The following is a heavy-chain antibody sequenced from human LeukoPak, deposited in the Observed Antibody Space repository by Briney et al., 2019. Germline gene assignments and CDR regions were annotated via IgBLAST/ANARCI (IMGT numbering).Heavy chain of an antibody. V-gene: IGHV1-8*01. CDR3: ARVGTVVTPSLVY. D-gene: IGHD4-23*01. Sequence: GASVKVSCKASGYTFTSYDINWVRQASGQGLEWMGWMNPNSGNTGYAQKFQGRVTMTRNTSISTAYMELSSLRSEDTAVYYCARVGTVVTPSLVYWGQGTLVTVSS. J-gene: IGHJ4*02. CDR2: MNPNSGNT. CDR1: GYTFTSYD.